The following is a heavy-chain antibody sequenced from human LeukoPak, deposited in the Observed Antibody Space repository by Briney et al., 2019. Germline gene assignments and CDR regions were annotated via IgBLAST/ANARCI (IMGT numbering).Heavy chain of an antibody. Sequence: PSETLSLTCTVSGGSISSYYWSWIRQPPGKGLLWIGYIHYSGSTNYNPSLKSRVTVSVDTSNNHFSLNLRSVTAADTAVYYCARAYGGNSQYFQHWGQGTLVTVSS. CDR3: ARAYGGNSQYFQH. D-gene: IGHD4-23*01. CDR2: IHYSGST. V-gene: IGHV4-59*01. CDR1: GGSISSYY. J-gene: IGHJ1*01.